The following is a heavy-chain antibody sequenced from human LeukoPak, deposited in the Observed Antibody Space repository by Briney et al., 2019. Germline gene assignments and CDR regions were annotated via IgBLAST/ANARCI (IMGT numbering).Heavy chain of an antibody. V-gene: IGHV4-59*01. CDR3: ARNKPAYYDFWSGYYIGWFDP. Sequence: TSSETLSLTCTVSGGSISSYYWSWIRQPPGKGLEWIGYIYYSGSTNYNPSLKSRVTISVDTSKNQFSLKLSSVTAADTAVYYCARNKPAYYDFWSGYYIGWFDPWGQGTLVTVSS. J-gene: IGHJ5*02. D-gene: IGHD3-3*01. CDR2: IYYSGST. CDR1: GGSISSYY.